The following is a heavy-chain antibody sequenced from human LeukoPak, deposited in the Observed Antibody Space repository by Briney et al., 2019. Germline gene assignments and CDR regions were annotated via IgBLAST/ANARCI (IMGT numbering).Heavy chain of an antibody. Sequence: SETLSLTCTVSGGSISSYYWSWIRQPPGKGLEWIGYIYYSGSTNYNPSLKSRVTISVDTSKNQFSLKLSSVTAADTAVYYCARGVTIFGVVFNWFDPWGQGTLVTVSS. CDR2: IYYSGST. CDR1: GGSISSYY. D-gene: IGHD3-3*01. V-gene: IGHV4-59*12. J-gene: IGHJ5*02. CDR3: ARGVTIFGVVFNWFDP.